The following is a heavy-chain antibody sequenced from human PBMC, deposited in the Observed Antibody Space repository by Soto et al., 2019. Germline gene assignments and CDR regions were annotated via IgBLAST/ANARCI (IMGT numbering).Heavy chain of an antibody. Sequence: SRTLSITCAMSGDSVSGNTAAWNWIRSSPSRGLEWLGRTYYRSNWRHDYAVSVKSRITVNPDTSKNHFSLQLNSVTPDDTAVYYCARGVAGSGFDLWGQGTLVTVSS. CDR2: TYYRSNWRH. CDR1: GDSVSGNTAA. CDR3: ARGVAGSGFDL. J-gene: IGHJ4*02. V-gene: IGHV6-1*01. D-gene: IGHD6-19*01.